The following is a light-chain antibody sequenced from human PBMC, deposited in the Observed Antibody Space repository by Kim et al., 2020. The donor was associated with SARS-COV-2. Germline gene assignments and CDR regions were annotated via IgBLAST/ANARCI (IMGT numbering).Light chain of an antibody. CDR3: QVWDSSSNHYV. V-gene: IGLV3-21*04. Sequence: SYELTQPPSVSVAPGKTASITCGGENIGSKSVHWYRQKPGQAPVLVIFYDRDRPSGISERFSGSNSGNTATLTISWVEAGDEADYYCQVWDSSSNHYVFGAGTQLTVL. CDR2: YDR. CDR1: NIGSKS. J-gene: IGLJ1*01.